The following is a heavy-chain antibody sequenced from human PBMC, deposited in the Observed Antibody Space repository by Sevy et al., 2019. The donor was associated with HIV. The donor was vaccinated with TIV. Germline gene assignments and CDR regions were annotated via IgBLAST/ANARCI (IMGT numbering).Heavy chain of an antibody. J-gene: IGHJ4*02. V-gene: IGHV3-7*03. CDR3: AKQQFTYYDFWSGSYYFDY. CDR1: GFTFSSYW. D-gene: IGHD3-3*01. Sequence: GGSLRLSCAASGFTFSSYWMSWVRQAPGKGLEWVANIKQDGSEKYYVDSVKGQFTISRDNAKNSLYLQMNSLRAEDTAVYYCAKQQFTYYDFWSGSYYFDYWGQGTLVTVSS. CDR2: IKQDGSEK.